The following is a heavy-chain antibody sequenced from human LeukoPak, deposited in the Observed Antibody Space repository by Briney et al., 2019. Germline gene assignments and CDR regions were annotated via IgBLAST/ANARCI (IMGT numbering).Heavy chain of an antibody. V-gene: IGHV4-59*01. CDR2: IYYSGTT. Sequence: SETLSLTCTVSGGSISSYYWSWIRQPPGKGLEWIGFIYYSGTTNYSPSLKSRVTISLGTSKNQFSLRLSSVAAADTAVYYCARGGWLPLDYWGQGTLVTVSS. J-gene: IGHJ4*02. CDR3: ARGGWLPLDY. CDR1: GGSISSYY. D-gene: IGHD5-24*01.